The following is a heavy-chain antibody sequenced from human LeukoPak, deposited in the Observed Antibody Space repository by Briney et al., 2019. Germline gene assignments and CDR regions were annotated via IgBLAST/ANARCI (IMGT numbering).Heavy chain of an antibody. V-gene: IGHV1-2*04. CDR1: GYTFTGYY. Sequence: ASVKVSCKASGYTFTGYYMHWVRQAPGQGLEWMGWINPNSGGTNYAQKFQGWVTMTRDTSISTAYMELNRLRSDDTAVYYCARAVRGTAQYYFDYWGQGTLVTVSS. J-gene: IGHJ4*02. CDR2: INPNSGGT. CDR3: ARAVRGTAQYYFDY. D-gene: IGHD3-10*01.